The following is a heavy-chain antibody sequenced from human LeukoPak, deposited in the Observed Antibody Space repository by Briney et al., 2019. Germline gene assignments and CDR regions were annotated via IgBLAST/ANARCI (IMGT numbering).Heavy chain of an antibody. J-gene: IGHJ4*02. CDR2: ISYDGSNK. CDR1: AFTFSSYA. V-gene: IGHV3-30*18. D-gene: IGHD5-12*01. Sequence: GGSLRLSCAASAFTFSSYAMSWVRQAPGKGLEWVAVISYDGSNKYYADSVKGRFTISRDNSKNTLYLQMNSLRAEDTAVYYCAKDGGGGGYAALIDYWGQGTLVAVSS. CDR3: AKDGGGGGYAALIDY.